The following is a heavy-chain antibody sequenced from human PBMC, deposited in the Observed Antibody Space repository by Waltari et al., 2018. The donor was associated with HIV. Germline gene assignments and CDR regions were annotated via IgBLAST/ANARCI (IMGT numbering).Heavy chain of an antibody. CDR3: ARDGCSSTSCYIAYYYYYGMDV. Sequence: EVQLVESGGGLVQPGGSLRLSCAASGFTFSSYWMSWVRQAPGKGLEWVANIKQDGSEKYYGDSVKGRFTISRDNAKNSLYLQMNSLRAEDTAVYYCARDGCSSTSCYIAYYYYYGMDVWGQGTTVTVSS. D-gene: IGHD2-2*02. CDR2: IKQDGSEK. J-gene: IGHJ6*02. V-gene: IGHV3-7*01. CDR1: GFTFSSYW.